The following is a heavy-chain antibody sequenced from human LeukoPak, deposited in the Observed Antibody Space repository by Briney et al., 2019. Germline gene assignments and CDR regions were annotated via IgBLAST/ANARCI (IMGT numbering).Heavy chain of an antibody. CDR1: GFTFSSYA. J-gene: IGHJ3*02. CDR3: AKDYLQSSIQLWVGGDAFDI. Sequence: PGGSLRLSCAASGFTFSSYAMSWVRQAPGKGLEWVSAISGSGGSTYYADSVKGRFTISRDNSKNTLYLQMNSLRAEDTAVYYCAKDYLQSSIQLWVGGDAFDIWGQGTMVTVSS. V-gene: IGHV3-23*01. CDR2: ISGSGGST. D-gene: IGHD5-18*01.